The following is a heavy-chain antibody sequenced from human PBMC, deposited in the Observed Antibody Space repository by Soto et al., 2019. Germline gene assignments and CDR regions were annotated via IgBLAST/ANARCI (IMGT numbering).Heavy chain of an antibody. CDR3: AKKGRCGWYFDC. V-gene: IGHV3-23*01. D-gene: IGHD6-19*01. CDR2: FSVSGGST. J-gene: IGHJ4*02. Sequence: GGSLRLSFAASGFTFGSYAMSWVRQAPGKGLGWVAAFSVSGGSTYYAEPVKGLFTISRDNPKNPLHLQMHRRRAEDTAVYYYAKKGRCGWYFDCWGQGTLVTVSS. CDR1: GFTFGSYA.